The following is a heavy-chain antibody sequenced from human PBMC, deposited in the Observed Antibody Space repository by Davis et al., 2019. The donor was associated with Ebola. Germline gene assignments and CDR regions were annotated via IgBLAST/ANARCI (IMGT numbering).Heavy chain of an antibody. CDR3: AREKQQLVLYNWFDP. CDR2: IIPIFGTA. Sequence: SLMVSCKASSGTFSSYAISWVRQAPGQGLEWLGGIIPIFGTANYAQKFQGRVTITADKSTSTAYMELSSLISADKAVYYCAREKQQLVLYNWFDPWGQGTLVTVSS. J-gene: IGHJ5*02. V-gene: IGHV1-69*06. CDR1: SGTFSSYA. D-gene: IGHD6-13*01.